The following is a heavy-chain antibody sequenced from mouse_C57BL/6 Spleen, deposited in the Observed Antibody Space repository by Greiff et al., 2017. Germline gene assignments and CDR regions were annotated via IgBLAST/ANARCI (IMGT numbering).Heavy chain of an antibody. CDR3: ASNYSNFYWYFDV. V-gene: IGHV1-59*01. CDR1: GYTFTSYW. Sequence: QVQLQQSGAELVRPGPSVKLSCKASGYTFTSYWMHWVKQRPGQGLEWIGVIDPSDSYTNYNQKFKGKATLTVDTSSSTAYMQLSSLTSEDSAVYYCASNYSNFYWYFDVWGTGTTVTVSS. J-gene: IGHJ1*03. D-gene: IGHD2-5*01. CDR2: IDPSDSYT.